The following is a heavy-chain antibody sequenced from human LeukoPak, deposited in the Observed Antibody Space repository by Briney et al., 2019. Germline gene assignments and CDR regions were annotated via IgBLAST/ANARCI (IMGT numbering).Heavy chain of an antibody. V-gene: IGHV3-7*04. Sequence: GGSLRLSCAASGFRFSSHYMNWVRQAPGKGLEWVASIKQDGSETRYVDSVKGRLTISRDNAKNSLSLQMNSLRAEDTAVYFCARGDTDDSFYRPFDRWGQGIQVTVSS. CDR1: GFRFSSHY. CDR3: ARGDTDDSFYRPFDR. CDR2: IKQDGSET. D-gene: IGHD3-22*01. J-gene: IGHJ4*02.